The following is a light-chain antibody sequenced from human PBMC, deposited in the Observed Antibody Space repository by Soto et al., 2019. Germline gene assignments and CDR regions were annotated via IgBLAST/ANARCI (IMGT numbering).Light chain of an antibody. V-gene: IGKV1-5*01. J-gene: IGKJ1*01. CDR1: RSISRW. Sequence: DIQMTQSPSTLSASVGDRVTITCRASRSISRWLAWYQQKPGKAPKLLIYDASTFVSGVSSRFSGSGSGTEFTLTITSLQPDDFATYYCQHETFGPGTKVEIK. CDR3: QHET. CDR2: DAS.